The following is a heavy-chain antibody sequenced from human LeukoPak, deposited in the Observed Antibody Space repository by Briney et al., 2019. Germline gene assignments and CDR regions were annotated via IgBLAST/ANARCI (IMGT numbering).Heavy chain of an antibody. J-gene: IGHJ4*02. CDR1: GGSFSGYY. D-gene: IGHD7-27*01. Sequence: PSETLSLTCAVYGGSFSGYYWSWIRQPPGKGLEWIGEINHSGSTNYNPSLKSRVTMSLDTSKNQFSLKVSSVTAADTAVYYCARNMWGFDYWGQGTLVTVSS. V-gene: IGHV4-34*01. CDR3: ARNMWGFDY. CDR2: INHSGST.